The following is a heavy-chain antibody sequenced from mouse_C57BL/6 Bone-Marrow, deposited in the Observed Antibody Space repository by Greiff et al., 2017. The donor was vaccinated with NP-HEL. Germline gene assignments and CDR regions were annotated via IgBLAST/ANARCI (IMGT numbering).Heavy chain of an antibody. CDR2: INPSSGYT. J-gene: IGHJ2*01. Sequence: VQLQQSGAELARPGASVKMSCKASGYTFTSYTMHWVKQRPGQGLEWIGYINPSSGYTKYNQKFKDKATLTADKSSSTAYMQLSSLTSEDSAVYYCARRKTAQATFDYWGQGTTLTVSS. CDR1: GYTFTSYT. D-gene: IGHD3-2*02. CDR3: ARRKTAQATFDY. V-gene: IGHV1-4*01.